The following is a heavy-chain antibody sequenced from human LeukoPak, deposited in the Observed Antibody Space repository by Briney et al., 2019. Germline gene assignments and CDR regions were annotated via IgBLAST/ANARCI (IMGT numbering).Heavy chain of an antibody. Sequence: GGSLRLSCAASGFTFSSYAMSWVRQAPGKGREWVSAISGSGGSTYYADSVKGRFPISRDNSKNTLYLQMNSLRAEDTAVYYCAKPNFPYGSGSYPFDYWGQGTLVTVSS. J-gene: IGHJ4*02. CDR2: ISGSGGST. D-gene: IGHD3-10*01. CDR3: AKPNFPYGSGSYPFDY. CDR1: GFTFSSYA. V-gene: IGHV3-23*01.